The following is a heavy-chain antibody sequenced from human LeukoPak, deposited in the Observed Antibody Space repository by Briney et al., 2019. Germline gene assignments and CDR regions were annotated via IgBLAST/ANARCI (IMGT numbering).Heavy chain of an antibody. V-gene: IGHV3-48*01. J-gene: IGHJ4*02. CDR3: ARTSKNWNDEDY. CDR1: GFTFTDYP. CDR2: IRTSTEGANYA. Sequence: QPGGSLRLSCATSGFTFTDYPMNWVRQAPGKGLEWVSNIRTSTEGANYAIYADSVKGRVTFSRDDAKNTLYLHMHSLRAEDTAVYYCARTSKNWNDEDYWGQGTLVTVSS. D-gene: IGHD1-1*01.